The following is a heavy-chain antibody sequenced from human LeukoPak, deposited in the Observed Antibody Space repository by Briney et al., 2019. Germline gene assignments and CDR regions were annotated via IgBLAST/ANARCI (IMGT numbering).Heavy chain of an antibody. CDR1: GGSISSYY. J-gene: IGHJ3*02. CDR3: ARGDYGGIRDAFDI. D-gene: IGHD4-23*01. CDR2: IYYSGST. V-gene: IGHV4-59*01. Sequence: SETLSLTCTVSGGSISSYYWSWIRQPPGKGLEWIGYIYYSGSTNYNPSLKSRVTISVDTSKNQFSLKLSSVTAADTAVYYCARGDYGGIRDAFDIWGQGTMVTVSS.